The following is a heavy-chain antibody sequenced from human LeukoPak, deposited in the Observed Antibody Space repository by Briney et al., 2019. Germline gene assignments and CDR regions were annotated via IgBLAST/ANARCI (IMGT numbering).Heavy chain of an antibody. Sequence: GGSLRLSRAASGFTFSSYAMHWVRQAPGKGLEYVSAISSNGGSTYYTNSVKGRFTISRDNSKNTLYLQMGSLRAEDMAVYYCARGLYSSGGPDFDYWGQGTLVTVSS. J-gene: IGHJ4*02. CDR3: ARGLYSSGGPDFDY. D-gene: IGHD6-19*01. V-gene: IGHV3-64*01. CDR2: ISSNGGST. CDR1: GFTFSSYA.